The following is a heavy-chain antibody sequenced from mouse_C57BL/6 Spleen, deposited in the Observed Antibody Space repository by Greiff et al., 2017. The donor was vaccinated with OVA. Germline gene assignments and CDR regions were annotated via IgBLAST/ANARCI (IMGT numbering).Heavy chain of an antibody. CDR1: GYAFSSSW. CDR2: IYPGDGDT. V-gene: IGHV1-82*01. J-gene: IGHJ4*01. CDR3: ARSTMVTTAMDY. Sequence: QVQLKQSGPELVKPGASVKISCKASGYAFSSSWMNWVKQRPGKGLEWIGRIYPGDGDTNYNGKFKGKATLTADKSSSTAYMQLSSLTSEDSAVYFCARSTMVTTAMDYWGQGTSVTVSS. D-gene: IGHD2-2*01.